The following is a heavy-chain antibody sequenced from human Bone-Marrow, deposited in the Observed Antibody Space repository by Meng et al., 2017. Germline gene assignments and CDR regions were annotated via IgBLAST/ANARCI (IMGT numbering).Heavy chain of an antibody. CDR2: IIPIFGTA. Sequence: SSVKVSCKASGGTFSSYAISWVRQAPGQGLEWMGGIIPIFGTANYAQKFQGRVTITTDESTSTAYMELSSLRSEDTAVYYCASLDDYGDSNFDYWGQGTLVTVSS. V-gene: IGHV1-69*05. CDR1: GGTFSSYA. CDR3: ASLDDYGDSNFDY. D-gene: IGHD4-17*01. J-gene: IGHJ4*02.